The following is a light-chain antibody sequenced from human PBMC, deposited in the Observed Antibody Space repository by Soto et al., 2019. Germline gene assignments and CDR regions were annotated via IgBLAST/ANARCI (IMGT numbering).Light chain of an antibody. CDR3: SSYTTSNTRQIV. J-gene: IGLJ1*01. CDR2: DVS. V-gene: IGLV2-14*03. CDR1: SRDVGGYNY. Sequence: QSALTQPASVSGSPGQSITISCTGTSRDVGGYNYVSWYQHHPGKAPKLMIFDVSNRPSGVSNRFSGSKSGNTASLTISGLQPEDEADYYGSSYTTSNTRQIVFGTGTKLTVL.